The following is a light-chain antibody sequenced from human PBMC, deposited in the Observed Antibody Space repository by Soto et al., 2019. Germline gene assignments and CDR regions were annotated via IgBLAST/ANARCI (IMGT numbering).Light chain of an antibody. CDR1: QSVSSN. CDR2: RAS. CDR3: QQLTRYPST. Sequence: EIVMTQSPATLSVSPGERATLSCRASQSVSSNLAWYQQKPGQAPRLLMFRASSRATGFPARFSGSGSGTEFNLTISSLQSEDFATYYCQQLTRYPSTFGGGTKVDI. J-gene: IGKJ4*01. V-gene: IGKV3-15*01.